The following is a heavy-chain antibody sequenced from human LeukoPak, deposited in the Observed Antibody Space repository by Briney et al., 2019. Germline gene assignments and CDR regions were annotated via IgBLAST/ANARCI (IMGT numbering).Heavy chain of an antibody. CDR1: GHSLSSGYY. Sequence: SETLSLTCTVSGHSLSSGYYWGWIRQPPGKGLEWIGSIYHSGSTYYNPSLKSRVIISVDTSKNQFSLNLTSVTAADTAVYYCARDGNSYFDIWGQGTMVTVSS. V-gene: IGHV4-38-2*02. CDR3: ARDGNSYFDI. D-gene: IGHD4-23*01. CDR2: IYHSGST. J-gene: IGHJ3*02.